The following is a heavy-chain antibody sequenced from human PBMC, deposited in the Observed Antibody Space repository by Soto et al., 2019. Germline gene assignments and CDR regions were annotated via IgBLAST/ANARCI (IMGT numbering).Heavy chain of an antibody. CDR3: AHRLCDAAAYYYFDY. Sequence: QITLKESGPTTVKPTQTLTLTCTFSGFSLSTRGVGVGWIRQPPGKALEWLALIYWDDDKRYSPSLKSRLTITKDTSKNQVVLTMTNIDPVDTATYYCAHRLCDAAAYYYFDYWGQGTLVTVSS. CDR1: GFSLSTRGVG. CDR2: IYWDDDK. J-gene: IGHJ4*02. D-gene: IGHD6-13*01. V-gene: IGHV2-5*02.